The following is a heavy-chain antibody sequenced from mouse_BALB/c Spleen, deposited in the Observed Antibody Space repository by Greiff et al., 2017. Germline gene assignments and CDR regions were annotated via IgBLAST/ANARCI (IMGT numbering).Heavy chain of an antibody. CDR2: IYPGSGST. D-gene: IGHD2-1*01. CDR1: GYTFTSYW. V-gene: IGHV1S22*01. Sequence: LQQPGSELVRPGASVKLSCKASGYTFTSYWMHWVKQRHGQGLERIGNIYPGSGSTNYDEKFKSKGTLTVDTSSSTAYMHLSSLTSEDSAVYYCTRGGYGNYDYFDYWGQGTTLTVSS. CDR3: TRGGYGNYDYFDY. J-gene: IGHJ2*01.